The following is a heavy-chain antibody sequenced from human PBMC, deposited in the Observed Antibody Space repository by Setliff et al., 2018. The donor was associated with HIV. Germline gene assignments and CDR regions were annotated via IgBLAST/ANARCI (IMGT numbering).Heavy chain of an antibody. V-gene: IGHV3-48*01. CDR1: GFIFSTYS. Sequence: PGGSLRLSCAASGFIFSTYSMNWVRQAPGKGLEWVSYISSSSTTIKYADSVKGRFTISRDNAKNSLYLQLNSLRAEDTAVYYCARDSGGSYTPLDYWGHGTLVTVSS. D-gene: IGHD3-10*01. J-gene: IGHJ4*01. CDR3: ARDSGGSYTPLDY. CDR2: ISSSSTTI.